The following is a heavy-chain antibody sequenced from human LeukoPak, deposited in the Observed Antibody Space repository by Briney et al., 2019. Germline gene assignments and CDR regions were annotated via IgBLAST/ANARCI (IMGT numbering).Heavy chain of an antibody. J-gene: IGHJ4*02. D-gene: IGHD2-15*01. Sequence: SETLSLTCAVSGGFISNINWWSWVRQPPGRGLEWIGEVHQSGVTNYNPSLKGRVTISLDKSNNQFSLKLNSVTAADTAVYFCAENGPWSLKYWGQGTLVTVSS. CDR2: VHQSGVT. CDR3: AENGPWSLKY. CDR1: GGFISNINW. V-gene: IGHV4-4*02.